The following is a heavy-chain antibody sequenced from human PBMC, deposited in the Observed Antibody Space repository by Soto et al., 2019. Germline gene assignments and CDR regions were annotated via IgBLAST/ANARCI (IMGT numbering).Heavy chain of an antibody. J-gene: IGHJ4*02. CDR1: GYRFTSYW. CDR3: ARIYDISGFYPHYFDY. V-gene: IGHV5-51*01. CDR2: IYPGDSDT. Sequence: GESLKISCQGSGYRFTSYWIGWVRQMPGKGLEWMGIIYPGDSDTRYSPSFQGQVTISADKSISTAYLQWSSLKASDTATYYCARIYDISGFYPHYFDYWGQGTLVTVSS. D-gene: IGHD3-22*01.